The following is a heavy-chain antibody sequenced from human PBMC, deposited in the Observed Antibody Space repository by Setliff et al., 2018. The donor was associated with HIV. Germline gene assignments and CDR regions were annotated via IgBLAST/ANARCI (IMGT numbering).Heavy chain of an antibody. J-gene: IGHJ5*02. CDR3: ARKSYCGGDCRGSWFDP. V-gene: IGHV4-34*12. CDR1: GGSFSGYY. D-gene: IGHD2-21*02. Sequence: SETLSLTCAVYGGSFSGYYWSWIRQPPGKGLEWIGEIIHSGTTNYNPSLMSRVTISLDTSKNQFSLKLSSVTAADTAVYYCARKSYCGGDCRGSWFDPWGQGTLVTVSS. CDR2: IIHSGTT.